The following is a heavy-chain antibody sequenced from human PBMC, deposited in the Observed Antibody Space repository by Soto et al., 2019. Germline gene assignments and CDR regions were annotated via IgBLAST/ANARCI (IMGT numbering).Heavy chain of an antibody. CDR2: IYYSGST. CDR3: ARSMGYYYDGGYFDY. J-gene: IGHJ4*02. CDR1: GGSISSYY. D-gene: IGHD3-22*01. Sequence: QVQLQESGPGLVKPSETLSLTCTVSGGSISSYYWSWIRQPPGKGLEWIGYIYYSGSTNYNPSLKRRVTISVDTSKNQFALKLSSVTAADTAVYYCARSMGYYYDGGYFDYWGQGTLVTVSS. V-gene: IGHV4-59*01.